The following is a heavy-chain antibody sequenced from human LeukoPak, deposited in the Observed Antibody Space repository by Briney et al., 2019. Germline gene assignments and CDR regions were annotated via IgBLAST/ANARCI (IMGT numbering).Heavy chain of an antibody. D-gene: IGHD3-3*01. CDR2: INPSGGST. CDR1: GYTFTSYY. J-gene: IGHJ4*02. Sequence: ASVKVSCKASGYTFTSYYMHWVRQAPGQGLEWMGIINPSGGSTSYAQKFQGRVTMTRDMSTSTVYMELSSLRSEDTAVYYCARAITIFGVVDYWGQGTLVTVSS. V-gene: IGHV1-46*01. CDR3: ARAITIFGVVDY.